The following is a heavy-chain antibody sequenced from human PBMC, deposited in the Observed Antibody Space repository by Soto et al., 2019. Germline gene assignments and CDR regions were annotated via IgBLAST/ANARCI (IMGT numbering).Heavy chain of an antibody. CDR1: GGSISSGGYY. V-gene: IGHV4-31*03. CDR2: IYYSGST. Sequence: PSLTCTVSGGSISSGGYYWSWIRQHPGKGLEWIGYIYYSGSTYYNPSLKSRVTISVDTSKNQFSLKLSSVTAADTAVYYWARVPVWGCLFRLAPGGKGTRVTVPS. CDR3: ARVPVWGCLFRLAP. J-gene: IGHJ5*02. D-gene: IGHD3-16*01.